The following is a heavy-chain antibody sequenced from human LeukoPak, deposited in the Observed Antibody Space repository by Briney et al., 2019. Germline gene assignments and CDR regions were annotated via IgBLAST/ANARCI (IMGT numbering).Heavy chain of an antibody. CDR2: IYYSGST. J-gene: IGHJ4*02. CDR3: VSRSSWYRYYFDY. CDR1: GGSISSSSYY. V-gene: IGHV4-39*07. D-gene: IGHD6-13*01. Sequence: SETLSLTCTVSGGSISSSSYYWGWIRQPPGKGLEWIGSIYYSGSTYYNPSLKSRVTISVDTSKNQFSLKLNSVTAADTAVYYCVSRSSWYRYYFDYWGQGTLVTVSS.